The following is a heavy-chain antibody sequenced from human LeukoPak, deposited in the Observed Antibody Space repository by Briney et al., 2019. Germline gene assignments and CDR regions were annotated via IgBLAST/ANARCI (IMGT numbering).Heavy chain of an antibody. V-gene: IGHV1-69*05. J-gene: IGHJ4*02. Sequence: SVNVSCKASGGTFSSYAISWVRQAPGQGLEWMGMIIPIFGTANYAQKFQGRVMITTDESTSTAYMKLSSLRSEDTAVYYCARETHCTTGVCYPLFDYWGQRILVTVSS. D-gene: IGHD2-8*01. CDR2: IIPIFGTA. CDR3: ARETHCTTGVCYPLFDY. CDR1: GGTFSSYA.